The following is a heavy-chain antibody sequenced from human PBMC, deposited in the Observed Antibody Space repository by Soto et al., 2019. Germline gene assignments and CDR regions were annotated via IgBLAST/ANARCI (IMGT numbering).Heavy chain of an antibody. CDR1: GLAINRYY. CDR2: IYSSGST. Sequence: PSDTQSLTCTSAGLAINRYYWTLIRQPAGKGLEWIGRIYSSGSTKYNPSLQSRVTMSLDTSKNQFSLRLTSVTAADTAVYYCARGQRFSDWFDPWGQGTLVTVSS. V-gene: IGHV4-4*07. J-gene: IGHJ5*02. D-gene: IGHD3-3*01. CDR3: ARGQRFSDWFDP.